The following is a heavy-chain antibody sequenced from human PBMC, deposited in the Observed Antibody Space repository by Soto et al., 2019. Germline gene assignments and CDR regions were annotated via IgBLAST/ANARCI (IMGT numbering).Heavy chain of an antibody. D-gene: IGHD3-3*01. CDR1: GGTFSSYA. Sequence: QVQLVQSGAEVKKPGSSVKVSCKASGGTFSSYAISWVRQAPGQGLEWMGGIIPIFGTANYAQKFQGRVTITADKATSTAYMELSSLRSEDTAVYYCASPTREWLPPARDYYYGMDVLGQGTTVTGSS. CDR3: ASPTREWLPPARDYYYGMDV. CDR2: IIPIFGTA. V-gene: IGHV1-69*06. J-gene: IGHJ6*02.